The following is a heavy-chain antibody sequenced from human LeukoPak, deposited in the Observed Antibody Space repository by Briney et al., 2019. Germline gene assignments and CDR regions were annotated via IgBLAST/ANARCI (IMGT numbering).Heavy chain of an antibody. D-gene: IGHD1-26*01. V-gene: IGHV3-23*01. CDR2: ISGDAGHT. CDR3: AKDRAWGAFAY. J-gene: IGHJ4*02. Sequence: PGGSLRLSCAASGFIFSNHGMNWVRQAPGKGLEWVPGISGDAGHTYYADSVKGRFTISRDNSKNTLYLQMNSLRAEDTAIYYCAKDRAWGAFAYWGQGTLVTVSS. CDR1: GFIFSNHG.